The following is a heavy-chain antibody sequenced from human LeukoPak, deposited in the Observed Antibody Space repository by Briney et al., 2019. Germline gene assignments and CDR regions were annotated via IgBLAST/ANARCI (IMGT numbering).Heavy chain of an antibody. CDR2: IYYTGST. V-gene: IGHV4-61*01. Sequence: SETLSLTCTVSGGSVSSGSHYWSWIRQPPGKGLEWIGYIYYTGSTNYNPSLKSRVTISVDKSKNQFSLKLSSVTAADTAVYYCARLQRITMNAFDIWGQGTMVTVSS. CDR1: GGSVSSGSHY. D-gene: IGHD3-22*01. J-gene: IGHJ3*02. CDR3: ARLQRITMNAFDI.